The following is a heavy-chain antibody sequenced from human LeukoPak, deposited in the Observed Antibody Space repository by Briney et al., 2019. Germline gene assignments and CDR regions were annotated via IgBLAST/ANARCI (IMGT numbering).Heavy chain of an antibody. CDR3: AKGTMMYYFDY. Sequence: GGSLRLSCAASGFTFSSYWMTWVRQAPGKGLEWVSAISGSGGSTYYADSVKGRFTISRDNSKNTLYLQMNSLRAEDTAVYYCAKGTMMYYFDYWGQGTLVTVSS. V-gene: IGHV3-23*01. CDR1: GFTFSSYW. CDR2: ISGSGGST. D-gene: IGHD3-22*01. J-gene: IGHJ4*02.